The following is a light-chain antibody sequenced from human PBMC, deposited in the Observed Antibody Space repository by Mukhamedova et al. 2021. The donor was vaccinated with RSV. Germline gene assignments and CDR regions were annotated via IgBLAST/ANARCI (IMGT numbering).Light chain of an antibody. CDR3: QSYDDGLEYV. J-gene: IGLJ1*01. CDR2: GNT. V-gene: IGLV1-40*01. Sequence: APKLLIYGNTNRPSGVPDRFSGSKSGTSASLAITGLQTEDEADFYCQSYDDGLEYVFGTGTKVSVL.